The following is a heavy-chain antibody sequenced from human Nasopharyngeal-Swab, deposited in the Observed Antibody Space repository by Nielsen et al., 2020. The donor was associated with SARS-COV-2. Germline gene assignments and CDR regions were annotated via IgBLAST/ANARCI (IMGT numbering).Heavy chain of an antibody. CDR3: ARAYSEVYATPGDFDY. CDR2: ISSSGSTI. Sequence: GGSLRLSCAASGFTFSDYYVSWIRQAPGKGLEWVSYISSSGSTIYYADSVKGRFTISRDNAKNSLYLQMNSLRAEDTAVYYCARAYSEVYATPGDFDYWGQGTLVTVSS. D-gene: IGHD2-8*01. J-gene: IGHJ4*02. CDR1: GFTFSDYY. V-gene: IGHV3-11*01.